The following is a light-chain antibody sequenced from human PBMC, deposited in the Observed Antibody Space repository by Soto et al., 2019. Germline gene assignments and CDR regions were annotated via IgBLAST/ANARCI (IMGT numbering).Light chain of an antibody. CDR1: QGISSW. Sequence: DIQMTQSPSTLSASVGDRVTITCRASQGISSWLAWHQQKPGKAPKLLIYKTSILENGVPSRFSGSGSGTEFTLSISSLQPDDFATYYCHQYNSYWTFGQGTKVDIK. CDR3: HQYNSYWT. V-gene: IGKV1-5*03. J-gene: IGKJ1*01. CDR2: KTS.